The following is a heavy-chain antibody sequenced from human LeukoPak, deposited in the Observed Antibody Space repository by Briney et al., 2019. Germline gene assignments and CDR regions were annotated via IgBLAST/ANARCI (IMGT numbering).Heavy chain of an antibody. Sequence: SETLSLTCTVSGGSISSYYWSWIRQPPGRGLEWIGCIYYSGSINYNPSLKSRVTISVDTSKNQFSLKLSSVTAADAAVYYCARVSSGYSSSWFDYWGQGTLVTVSS. CDR1: GGSISSYY. CDR3: ARVSSGYSSSWFDY. J-gene: IGHJ4*02. CDR2: IYYSGSI. D-gene: IGHD6-13*01. V-gene: IGHV4-59*01.